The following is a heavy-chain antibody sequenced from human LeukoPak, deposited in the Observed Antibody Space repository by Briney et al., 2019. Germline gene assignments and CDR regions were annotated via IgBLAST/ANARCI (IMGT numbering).Heavy chain of an antibody. CDR3: ARVGAAPGTRPFDY. CDR2: ISGSGST. D-gene: IGHD6-13*01. Sequence: SETLSLTCTVSGDSISSYYWSWVRQSPRKGLEWIGFISGSGSTNYHPSLRSRVTISVDTSKNQFSLRLNSVTAADTAVYYCARVGAAPGTRPFDYWGQGTLVTVSS. V-gene: IGHV4-59*01. J-gene: IGHJ4*02. CDR1: GDSISSYY.